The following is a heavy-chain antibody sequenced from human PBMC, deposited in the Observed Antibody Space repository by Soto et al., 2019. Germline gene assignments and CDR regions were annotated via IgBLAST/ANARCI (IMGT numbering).Heavy chain of an antibody. CDR2: INHSGST. V-gene: IGHV4-34*01. Sequence: QVQLQQWGAGLLKPSETLSLTCAVYGGSFSGYYWSWIRQPPGKGLEWIGEINHSGSTNYNPSLKSRVTISVDTSKNQFSLKLSSVTAADTAVYYCARCGYCSSTSCYGGGYYMDVWGKGTTVTVSS. J-gene: IGHJ6*03. CDR1: GGSFSGYY. D-gene: IGHD2-2*01. CDR3: ARCGYCSSTSCYGGGYYMDV.